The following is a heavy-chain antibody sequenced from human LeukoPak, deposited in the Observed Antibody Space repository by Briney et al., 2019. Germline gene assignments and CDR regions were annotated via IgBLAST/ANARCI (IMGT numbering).Heavy chain of an antibody. V-gene: IGHV1-46*01. Sequence: ASVKVSCTASGYTFTSYYMHWVRQAPGQGLEWMGIINPSGGSTSYAQKFQGRVTMTRDTSTSTVYMELSSLRSEDTAVYYCAREIGGSYMRYYFDYWGLGTLVTVSS. CDR3: AREIGGSYMRYYFDY. CDR1: GYTFTSYY. J-gene: IGHJ4*02. CDR2: INPSGGST. D-gene: IGHD1-26*01.